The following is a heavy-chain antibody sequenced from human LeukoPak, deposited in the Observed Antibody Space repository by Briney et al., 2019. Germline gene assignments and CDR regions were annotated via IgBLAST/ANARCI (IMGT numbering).Heavy chain of an antibody. V-gene: IGHV4-39*07. CDR2: IYYSGST. CDR1: GGSISSSSYY. Sequence: SETLSLTCTVSGGSISSSSYYWGWIRQPPGKGLEWIGSIYYSGSTYYNPSLKSRVTISVDTSKNQFSLKLSPVTAADTAVYYCARDGVYYYGSGSYNWFDPWGQGTLVTVSS. D-gene: IGHD3-10*01. J-gene: IGHJ5*02. CDR3: ARDGVYYYGSGSYNWFDP.